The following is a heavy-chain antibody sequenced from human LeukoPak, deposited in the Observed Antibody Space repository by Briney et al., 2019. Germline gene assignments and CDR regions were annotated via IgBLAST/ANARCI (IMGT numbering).Heavy chain of an antibody. Sequence: PSETLSLTCTVSGGSIGSYYWSWIRQPPGKGLEWIGYIYSSGSTNCNPSLKSRVTISLDTSKNQFSLKLSSVTAADTAVYYCARGSYSYYFDYWGQGTLVTVSS. CDR2: IYSSGST. D-gene: IGHD1-26*01. J-gene: IGHJ4*02. CDR1: GGSIGSYY. CDR3: ARGSYSYYFDY. V-gene: IGHV4-59*01.